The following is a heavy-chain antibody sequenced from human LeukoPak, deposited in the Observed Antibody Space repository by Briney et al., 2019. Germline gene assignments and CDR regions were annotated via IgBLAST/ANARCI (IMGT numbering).Heavy chain of an antibody. CDR2: INIDGSST. Sequence: GGSLRLSCAASGFTFSSYWMHWVRQAPGKGLVWASRINIDGSSTSYADSVKGRFTISRDNAKNTLYLQMNSLRAEDTAVYYCARGKPIQLWSNDYYYYMDVWGKGTTVTVSS. CDR3: ARGKPIQLWSNDYYYYMDV. D-gene: IGHD5-18*01. J-gene: IGHJ6*03. CDR1: GFTFSSYW. V-gene: IGHV3-74*01.